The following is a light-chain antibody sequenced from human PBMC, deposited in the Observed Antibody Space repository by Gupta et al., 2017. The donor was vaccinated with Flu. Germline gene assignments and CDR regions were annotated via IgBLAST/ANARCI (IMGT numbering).Light chain of an antibody. CDR1: QSLLIY. CDR2: EVS. V-gene: IGKV2D-29*01. CDR3: MRGIQRPFT. Sequence: PLSLSVTPGQPASISCKASQSLLIYLHWYLQKPGQPPQLLIYEVSKRFSGVPDKFSGSGSGTDFTLKISRVEAEDVGVYYCMRGIQRPFTFGGGTTVEI. J-gene: IGKJ4*01.